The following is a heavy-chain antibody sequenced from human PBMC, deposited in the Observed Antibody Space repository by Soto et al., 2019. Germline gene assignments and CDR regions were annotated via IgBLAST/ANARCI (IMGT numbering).Heavy chain of an antibody. CDR2: INTGNGNT. CDR3: ARIDSSGWSPSP. V-gene: IGHV1-3*04. J-gene: IGHJ1*01. CDR1: GYTFTTYT. D-gene: IGHD6-19*01. Sequence: GASVKVSCKASGYTFTTYTIHWVRQAPGQSLEWMGWINTGNGNTKDSPKFQSRLTISKDTSKSQVVLTMTNMDPVDTATYYCARIDSSGWSPSPWGQGTLVTVSS.